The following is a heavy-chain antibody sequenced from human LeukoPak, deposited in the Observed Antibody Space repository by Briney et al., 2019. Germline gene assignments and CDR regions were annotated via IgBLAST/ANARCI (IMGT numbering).Heavy chain of an antibody. D-gene: IGHD3-10*01. Sequence: SVKVSCKASGGTFSSYAISWVRQAPGQGLEWMRRIIPIFGTANYAQKFQGRVTITTDESTSTAYMELSSLRSEDTAVYYCARSITMVRELNPWGQGTLVTVSS. J-gene: IGHJ5*02. CDR3: ARSITMVRELNP. CDR1: GGTFSSYA. CDR2: IIPIFGTA. V-gene: IGHV1-69*05.